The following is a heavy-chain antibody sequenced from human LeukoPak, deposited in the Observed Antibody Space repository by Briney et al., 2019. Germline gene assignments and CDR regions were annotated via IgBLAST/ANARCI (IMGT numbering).Heavy chain of an antibody. V-gene: IGHV3-23*01. CDR3: AKEYFDIVVVPAAVATSGYFDY. J-gene: IGHJ4*02. CDR1: GFTFSSYA. Sequence: GGSRRLSWAASGFTFSSYAMSWVRQAPGKGLEWVSAISSSGGSTYYADSVKGRFTVSRDNSKNTLYLQMNSLRAEDTAVYYCAKEYFDIVVVPAAVATSGYFDYWGQGTLVTVSS. D-gene: IGHD2-2*01. CDR2: ISSSGGST.